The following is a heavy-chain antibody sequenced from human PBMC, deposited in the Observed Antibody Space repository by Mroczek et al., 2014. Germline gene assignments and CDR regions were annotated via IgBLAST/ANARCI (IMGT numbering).Heavy chain of an antibody. CDR3: ARVPELVYGGNSVSTAFDI. V-gene: IGHV4-34*01. J-gene: IGHJ3*02. CDR2: QSXWKH. D-gene: IGHD4-23*01. CDR1: WVLQWFY. Sequence: VQLQQLGRRTVEAFGEPCPHLRCLWWVLQWFYWSWIASPQEGAGVDWGNQSXWKHQLXPSLKSRVTISVDTSKNQXSLKLSSVTAADTAVYYCARVPELVYGGNSVSTAFDIWGQGTMVTVSS.